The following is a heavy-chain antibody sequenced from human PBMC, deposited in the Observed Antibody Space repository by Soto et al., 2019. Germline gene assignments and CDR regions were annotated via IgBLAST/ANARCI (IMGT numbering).Heavy chain of an antibody. CDR1: GGSISSYY. J-gene: IGHJ5*02. CDR2: IYYSGST. D-gene: IGHD6-13*01. CDR3: GRGGHYRSSSPTTNRLDP. V-gene: IGHV4-59*12. Sequence: SETLSLTCTVYGGSISSYYWSWIRQPPGKGLEWIGYIYYSGSTNYNPSLKSRVTISVDTSKNQFSLKLSSVTAADTAVYYCGRGGHYRSSSPTTNRLDPWGQGTLVTVSS.